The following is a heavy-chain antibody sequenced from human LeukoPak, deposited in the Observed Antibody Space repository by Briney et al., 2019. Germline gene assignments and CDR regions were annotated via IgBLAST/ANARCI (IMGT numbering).Heavy chain of an antibody. Sequence: GGSLRLSCAASGFTFSSYAMSWVRQAPGKGLEWVSAISGSGGSTYYADSVKGRFTISRDNSKNTLYLQMNSLRAEDTAVYYCAKGHWISPLLPYYFDYWGQGTLVTVSS. CDR3: AKGHWISPLLPYYFDY. D-gene: IGHD1-1*01. V-gene: IGHV3-23*01. J-gene: IGHJ4*02. CDR1: GFTFSSYA. CDR2: ISGSGGST.